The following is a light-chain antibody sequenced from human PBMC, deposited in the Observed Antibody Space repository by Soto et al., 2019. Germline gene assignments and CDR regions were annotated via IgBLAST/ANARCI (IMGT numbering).Light chain of an antibody. CDR2: DNN. V-gene: IGLV1-51*01. CDR1: SSNIGNNP. Sequence: QSVLTQPPSVSAAPEQKVTISCSGSSSNIGNNPVSWYQQLPGTAPKLLIYDNNNRPSGIPDRFSGSKSGTSATLGIIGLQTGDEADYYCGTWDSSLSAEVFGGGTKLTVL. J-gene: IGLJ2*01. CDR3: GTWDSSLSAEV.